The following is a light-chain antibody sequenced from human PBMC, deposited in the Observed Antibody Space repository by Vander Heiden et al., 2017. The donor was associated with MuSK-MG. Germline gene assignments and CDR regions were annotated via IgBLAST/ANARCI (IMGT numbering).Light chain of an antibody. CDR2: NNN. CDR3: STWYYSRSGVV. V-gene: IGLV1-47*02. Sequence: QSVLTQPPSASATPGQRVALPCSGRRSDIGGHYAYWYHPPPGTAPYPLLYNNNRQPSGVPDRFSGAKYVTSASLSISGLRSDDEADYYCSTWYYSRSGVVFGGGTKLTVL. J-gene: IGLJ2*01. CDR1: RSDIGGHY.